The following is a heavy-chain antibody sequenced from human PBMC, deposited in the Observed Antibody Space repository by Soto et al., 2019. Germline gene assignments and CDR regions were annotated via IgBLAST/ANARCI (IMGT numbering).Heavy chain of an antibody. CDR1: GFTFSSYS. V-gene: IGHV3-21*01. CDR3: ARAENWWFAP. Sequence: EVQLVESGGGLVKPGGSLTLSGSAYGFTFSSYSLHWVRQAPGKGLEWVSSVSSRSSYIYYADSVKGRFTISRDNAKNSLYMQMNSLRAEDTAVYYWARAENWWFAPWGKGTLVTVSS. J-gene: IGHJ5*02. CDR2: VSSRSSYI.